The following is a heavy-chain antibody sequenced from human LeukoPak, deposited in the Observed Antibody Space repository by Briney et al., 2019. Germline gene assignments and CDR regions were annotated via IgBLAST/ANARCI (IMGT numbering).Heavy chain of an antibody. CDR3: ARGPTDILTGYPWGY. D-gene: IGHD3-9*01. CDR2: IKQDGSEK. Sequence: GGSLRLSCEVSGFTSTNYWMSCVRQAPGKGLEWVANIKQDGSEKYYVDSVKGRFTISRDNAKNSLYLQMNSLRAEDTAVYYCARGPTDILTGYPWGYWGQGTLVTVSS. V-gene: IGHV3-7*04. J-gene: IGHJ4*02. CDR1: GFTSTNYW.